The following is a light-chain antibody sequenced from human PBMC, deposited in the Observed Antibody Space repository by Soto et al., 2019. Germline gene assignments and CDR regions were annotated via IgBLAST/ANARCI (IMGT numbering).Light chain of an antibody. Sequence: DIQMTQSPSALSASVGDRVTITCRASQTISSWLAWYQQKKGKAPKLLIYKASTLKSGVPSRFRGSGSGTEFTLTISRLQPDDFETDYCQHYNSYSEAFGQGTKVDIK. J-gene: IGKJ1*01. CDR1: QTISSW. CDR3: QHYNSYSEA. V-gene: IGKV1-5*03. CDR2: KAS.